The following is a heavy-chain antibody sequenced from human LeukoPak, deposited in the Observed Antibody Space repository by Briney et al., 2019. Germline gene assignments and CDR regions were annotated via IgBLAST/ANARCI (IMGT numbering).Heavy chain of an antibody. CDR1: GFTFCAYA. CDR3: AKRRDGFDL. Sequence: GGSLRDSCAASGFTFCAYAVSWVCEGPGERLEWVSAIRGSGDGTYYEESVKGRFTVSRDNSQNTLYLQMKTLRAGDTVVYYCAKRRDGFDLWGQGTMVSVS. CDR2: IRGSGDGT. V-gene: IGHV3-23*01. J-gene: IGHJ3*01.